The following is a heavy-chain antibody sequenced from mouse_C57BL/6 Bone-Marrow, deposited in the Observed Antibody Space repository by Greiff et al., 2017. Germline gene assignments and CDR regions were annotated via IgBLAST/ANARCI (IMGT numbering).Heavy chain of an antibody. J-gene: IGHJ4*01. V-gene: IGHV7-1*01. CDR2: SRNKANDYTT. CDR3: VRDKIYYAMDY. CDR1: GFTFSDFY. Sequence: EVKLVESGGGLVQSGRSLRLSCATSGFTFSDFYMEWVRQAPGKGLEWIAASRNKANDYTTEYSASVKGRFIVSRDTSQSILYLQMNALRAEDTAIYYCVRDKIYYAMDYWGQGTSVTGSS.